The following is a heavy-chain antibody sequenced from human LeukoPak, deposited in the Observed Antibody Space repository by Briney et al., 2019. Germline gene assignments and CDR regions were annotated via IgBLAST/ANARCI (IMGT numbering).Heavy chain of an antibody. Sequence: APVKVSCKASGYTFTSYGISWVRQAPGQGLEWMGWISAYNGNTNYAQKLQGRVTMTTDTSTSTAYMELRSLRSDDTAVYYCAREVGAPASDAFDIWGQGTMVTVSS. CDR2: ISAYNGNT. CDR3: AREVGAPASDAFDI. CDR1: GYTFTSYG. V-gene: IGHV1-18*01. J-gene: IGHJ3*02. D-gene: IGHD1-26*01.